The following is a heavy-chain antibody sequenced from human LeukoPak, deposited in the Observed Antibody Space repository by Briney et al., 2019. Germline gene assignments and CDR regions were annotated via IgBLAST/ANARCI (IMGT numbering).Heavy chain of an antibody. V-gene: IGHV3-48*04. CDR2: ISSSSSTI. CDR1: GFTFSSYS. CDR3: ARGRGPKQQLNWFDP. D-gene: IGHD6-13*01. Sequence: GSLRLSCAASGFTFSSYSMNWVRQAPGKGLEWVSYISSSSSTIYYADSVKGRFTISRDNAKNSLYLQMNSLRAEDTAVYYCARGRGPKQQLNWFDPWGQGTLVTVSS. J-gene: IGHJ5*02.